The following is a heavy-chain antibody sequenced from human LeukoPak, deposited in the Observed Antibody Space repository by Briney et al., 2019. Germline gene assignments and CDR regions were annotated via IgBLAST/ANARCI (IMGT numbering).Heavy chain of an antibody. V-gene: IGHV4-59*01. D-gene: IGHD2-21*02. CDR2: IYFSGST. J-gene: IGHJ6*02. Sequence: PSETLSLTCTVSGDSTSNYYWSWIRQPPGKGLEWIGYIYFSGSTNYSPSLKSRVTISVDTSKNQFSLRLNSVTAADTAVYYCARVDGTAYYAMDVWGQGTTVTVSS. CDR1: GDSTSNYY. CDR3: ARVDGTAYYAMDV.